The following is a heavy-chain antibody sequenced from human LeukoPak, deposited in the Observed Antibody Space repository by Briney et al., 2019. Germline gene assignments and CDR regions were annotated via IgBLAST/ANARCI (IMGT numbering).Heavy chain of an antibody. CDR3: ARVPVQLVRDPGLCWFDP. Sequence: ASVKVSCKASGYTFTGYYMHWVRQAPGQGLEWMGWINPNSGGTNYAQKFQGRVTMTRDTSISTAYMELSRLRSDDTAVYYCARVPVQLVRDPGLCWFDPWGQGTLVTVSS. D-gene: IGHD6-6*01. V-gene: IGHV1-2*02. CDR2: INPNSGGT. J-gene: IGHJ5*02. CDR1: GYTFTGYY.